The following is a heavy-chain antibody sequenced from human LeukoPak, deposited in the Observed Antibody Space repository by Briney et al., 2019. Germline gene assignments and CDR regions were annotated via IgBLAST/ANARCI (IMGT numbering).Heavy chain of an antibody. CDR2: MNPNSGNT. CDR3: ARDRFNYYDSSGYQNYYGMDV. Sequence: ASVKVSCKASGYTFTSYDINWVRQATGQGLEWMGWMNPNSGNTGYAQKFQGRVTMTRNTSISTAYMELSSLRSEDTAVYYCARDRFNYYDSSGYQNYYGMDVWGQGTTVTVSS. CDR1: GYTFTSYD. D-gene: IGHD3-22*01. V-gene: IGHV1-8*01. J-gene: IGHJ6*02.